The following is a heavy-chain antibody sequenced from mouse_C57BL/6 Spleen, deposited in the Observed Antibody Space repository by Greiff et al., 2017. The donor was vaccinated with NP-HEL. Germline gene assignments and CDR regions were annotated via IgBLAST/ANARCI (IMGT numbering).Heavy chain of an antibody. Sequence: EVKLQESGPGLVKPSQSLSLTCSVTGYSITSGYYWNWIRQFPGNKLEWMGYISYDGSNNYNPSLKNRISITRDTSKNQFFLKLNSVTTEDTATYYCASYYDYAFAYWGQGTLVTVSA. J-gene: IGHJ3*01. CDR3: ASYYDYAFAY. CDR1: GYSITSGYY. D-gene: IGHD2-4*01. CDR2: ISYDGSN. V-gene: IGHV3-6*01.